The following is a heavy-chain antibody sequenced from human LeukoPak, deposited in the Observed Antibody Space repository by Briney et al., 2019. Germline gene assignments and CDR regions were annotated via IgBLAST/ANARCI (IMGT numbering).Heavy chain of an antibody. D-gene: IGHD3-9*01. V-gene: IGHV3-21*01. CDR1: GFTFSSYS. CDR3: ARASSKQLAGYLPDGFDI. Sequence: GGSLRLSWAASGFTFSSYSMTWVRQAPGKGLEWFSSISSSGTYVYYADSVKGRFTISRDNAKNSLSLQMNSLRADDAAVYYCARASSKQLAGYLPDGFDIWGQGTMVTVSS. J-gene: IGHJ3*02. CDR2: ISSSGTYV.